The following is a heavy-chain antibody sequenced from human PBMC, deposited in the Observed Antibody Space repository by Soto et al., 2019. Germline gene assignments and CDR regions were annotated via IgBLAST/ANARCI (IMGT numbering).Heavy chain of an antibody. CDR3: ARESEDLTSNFDY. V-gene: IGHV3-21*01. J-gene: IGHJ4*02. Sequence: ALRLSCAASGFTFTRYSMNWVRQAPGKGLEWVSSISSTTNYIYYADSMKGRFTVSRDNAKNSVYLEMNSLSAEDTAVYYCARESEDLTSNFDYWGQGTLVTVSS. CDR2: ISSTTNYI. CDR1: GFTFTRYS.